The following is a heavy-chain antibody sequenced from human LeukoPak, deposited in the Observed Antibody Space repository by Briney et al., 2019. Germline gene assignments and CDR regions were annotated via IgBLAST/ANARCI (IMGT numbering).Heavy chain of an antibody. Sequence: PSETLSLTCAVYGGSFSGYYWSWIRQPPGKGLEWIGEINHSGSTNYNPSLKSRVTISVDTSKNQFSLILSSVTTADTAVYYCARDPAVAGTEGIYFDYWGQGTLVTVSS. J-gene: IGHJ4*02. CDR2: INHSGST. CDR3: ARDPAVAGTEGIYFDY. V-gene: IGHV4-34*01. D-gene: IGHD6-13*01. CDR1: GGSFSGYY.